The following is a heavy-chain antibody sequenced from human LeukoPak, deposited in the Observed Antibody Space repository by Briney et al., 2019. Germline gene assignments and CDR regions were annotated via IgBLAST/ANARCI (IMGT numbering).Heavy chain of an antibody. CDR3: ARSDYLNYYGSGSYSGYYFDY. Sequence: ASVKVSCKASGYTFTSYAMHWVRQAPGQRLEWMGWINAGNGNTKYSQEFQGRVTITRDTPASTAYMELSSLRSEDTAVYYCARSDYLNYYGSGSYSGYYFDYWGQGTLVTVSS. CDR2: INAGNGNT. V-gene: IGHV1-3*01. D-gene: IGHD3-10*01. CDR1: GYTFTSYA. J-gene: IGHJ4*02.